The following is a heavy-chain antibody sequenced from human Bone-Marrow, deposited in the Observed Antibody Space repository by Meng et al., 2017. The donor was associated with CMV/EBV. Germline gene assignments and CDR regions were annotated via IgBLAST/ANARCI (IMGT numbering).Heavy chain of an antibody. D-gene: IGHD1-7*01. CDR3: ARGWNYDPGWFDP. CDR1: GGSISSSSYY. J-gene: IGHJ5*02. V-gene: IGHV4-39*07. CDR2: IYYSGST. Sequence: SETLSLTCTVSGGSISSSSYYWGWIRQPPGKGLEWIGSIYYSGSTYYNPSLKSRVTISVDTSKNQFSLKLSSVTAADTAVHYCARGWNYDPGWFDPWVHGTLVTVSS.